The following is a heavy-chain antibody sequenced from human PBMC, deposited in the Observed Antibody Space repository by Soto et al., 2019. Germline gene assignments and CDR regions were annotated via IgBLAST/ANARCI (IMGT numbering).Heavy chain of an antibody. J-gene: IGHJ2*01. CDR3: AKDRLYDFWSGYYGYFDL. D-gene: IGHD3-3*01. V-gene: IGHV3-23*01. CDR1: GITFSSHA. CDR2: ISGSGGTT. Sequence: EVQLLESGGGLVQSGGGSLRLSCAASGITFSSHAMSWVRQAPGKGLGWVSAISGSGGTTYYADSVKGRFTISRDNSKNTLYLQMNSLRAEDTAVYYCAKDRLYDFWSGYYGYFDLWGRGTLVTVSS.